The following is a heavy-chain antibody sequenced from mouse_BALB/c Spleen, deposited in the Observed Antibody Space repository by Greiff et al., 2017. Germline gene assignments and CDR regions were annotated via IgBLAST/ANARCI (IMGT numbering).Heavy chain of an antibody. CDR3: TRDRGYGSSNWYFDV. Sequence: EVKVVESGGGLVKPGGSLKLSCAASGFTFSSYTMSWVRQTPEKRLEWVATISSGGSYTYYPDSVKGRFTISRDNAKNTLYLQMSSLKSEDTAMYYCTRDRGYGSSNWYFDVWGAGTTVTVSS. D-gene: IGHD1-1*01. CDR1: GFTFSSYT. V-gene: IGHV5-6-4*01. J-gene: IGHJ1*01. CDR2: ISSGGSYT.